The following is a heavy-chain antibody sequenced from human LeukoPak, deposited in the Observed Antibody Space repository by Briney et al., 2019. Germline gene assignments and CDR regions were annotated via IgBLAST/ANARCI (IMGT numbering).Heavy chain of an antibody. CDR2: ISGSGGST. Sequence: GGSLRLSCAASGFTVSSNYMSWVRQAPGKGLEWVSAISGSGGSTYYADSVKGRFTISRDNSKNTLYLQMNSLRAEDTAVYYCALNGREVPSGAFDIWGQGTMVTVSS. CDR1: GFTVSSNY. CDR3: ALNGREVPSGAFDI. D-gene: IGHD3-16*02. J-gene: IGHJ3*02. V-gene: IGHV3-23*01.